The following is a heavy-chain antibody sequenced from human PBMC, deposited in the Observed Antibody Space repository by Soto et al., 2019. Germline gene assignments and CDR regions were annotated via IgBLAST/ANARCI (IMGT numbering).Heavy chain of an antibody. J-gene: IGHJ5*02. Sequence: QVQLQESGPGLVKPSQTLSLTCTVSGGSISSGGYYWSWIRQHPGKGLEWIGYIYYSGSTYYNPSLNRRVTISVETSKNQFSLKLISVTAADTAVYYCARVGGINWFDPWGQGTLVTVSS. CDR2: IYYSGST. CDR1: GGSISSGGYY. D-gene: IGHD3-16*01. CDR3: ARVGGINWFDP. V-gene: IGHV4-31*03.